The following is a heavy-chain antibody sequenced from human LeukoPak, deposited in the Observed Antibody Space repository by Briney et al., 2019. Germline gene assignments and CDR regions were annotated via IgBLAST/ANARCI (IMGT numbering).Heavy chain of an antibody. D-gene: IGHD6-13*01. CDR2: INPKSGGT. CDR3: ARDGPGMAQTFDY. Sequence: ASVKVSCKASGYTFTGNYMHWVRQAPGQGLEWMGWINPKSGGTKYAQKFQGRVTMTRDTSINTAYMELSRLRFDDTAVYYCARDGPGMAQTFDYWGQGSLVTVSS. V-gene: IGHV1-2*02. J-gene: IGHJ4*02. CDR1: GYTFTGNY.